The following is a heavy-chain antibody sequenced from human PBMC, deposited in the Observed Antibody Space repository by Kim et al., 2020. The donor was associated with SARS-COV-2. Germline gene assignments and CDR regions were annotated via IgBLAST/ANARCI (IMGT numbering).Heavy chain of an antibody. J-gene: IGHJ4*02. D-gene: IGHD5-12*01. CDR3: RRRGDSGSDYLDN. CDR1: GFIFSDSA. V-gene: IGHV3-73*01. Sequence: GGSLRLSCAASGFIFSDSAIHWVRQPSGKGLEWVGRIRSKHNNYATEYGAWGTGRFTISRDDSTNTAYLQLNSLRIEDTAIYYCRRRGDSGSDYLDNWGQGTLVTVSS. CDR2: IRSKHNNYAT.